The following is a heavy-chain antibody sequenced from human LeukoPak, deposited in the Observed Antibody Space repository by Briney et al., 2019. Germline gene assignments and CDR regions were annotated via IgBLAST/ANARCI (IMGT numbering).Heavy chain of an antibody. CDR1: GGSFSGYY. CDR2: INHSGST. D-gene: IGHD3-3*01. J-gene: IGHJ6*03. V-gene: IGHV4-34*01. Sequence: SETLSLTCAAYGGSFSGYYWSWIRQPPGKGLEWIGEINHSGSTNYNPSLKSRVTISVDTSKNQFSLKLSSVTAADTAVYYCARGSYDFWSGYYFYYYYYMDVWGKGTTVTVSS. CDR3: ARGSYDFWSGYYFYYYYYMDV.